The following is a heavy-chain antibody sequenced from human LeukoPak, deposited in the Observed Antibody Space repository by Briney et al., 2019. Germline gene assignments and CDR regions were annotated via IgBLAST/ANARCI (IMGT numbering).Heavy chain of an antibody. J-gene: IGHJ6*02. Sequence: ASVKVSCKASGYTFTGYYMHWVRQAPGQGLEWMGWINPNSGGTNYAQKFQGRVTMTRDTSISTAYMELSRLRSDDTAVYYCARDIVVVPAAAGDYYYGMDVWGQGTTVTVSS. CDR1: GYTFTGYY. D-gene: IGHD2-2*01. CDR3: ARDIVVVPAAAGDYYYGMDV. V-gene: IGHV1-2*02. CDR2: INPNSGGT.